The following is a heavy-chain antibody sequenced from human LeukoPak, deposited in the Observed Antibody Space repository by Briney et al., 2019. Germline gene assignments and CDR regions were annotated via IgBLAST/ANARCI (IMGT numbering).Heavy chain of an antibody. CDR3: ARGRGSSGWLNWFDP. CDR2: IYVNGST. CDR1: DGSISNYY. D-gene: IGHD6-19*01. Sequence: SETLSLTCTVSDGSISNYYWTWIRQPAGKGLEWIGRIYVNGSTNYNPSLKSRVTISVDTSKDQFSLKLNSVTAADTAVYYCARGRGSSGWLNWFDPWGQGTLVTVSS. J-gene: IGHJ5*02. V-gene: IGHV4-4*07.